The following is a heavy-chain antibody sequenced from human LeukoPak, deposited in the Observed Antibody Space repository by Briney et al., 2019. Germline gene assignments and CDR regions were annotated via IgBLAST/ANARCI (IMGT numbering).Heavy chain of an antibody. Sequence: GGSLRLSCTASGFNFGNYGTSWVRQAPGKGLEWVSGLSDAGVRIFYADSVRGRFTVSRDNSKNTLYLQMNSLRAEDTAVYYCGGFYYYDSSGYYLPSYPFDYWGQGTLVTVSS. D-gene: IGHD3-22*01. CDR1: GFNFGNYG. CDR2: LSDAGVRI. V-gene: IGHV3-23*01. J-gene: IGHJ4*02. CDR3: GGFYYYDSSGYYLPSYPFDY.